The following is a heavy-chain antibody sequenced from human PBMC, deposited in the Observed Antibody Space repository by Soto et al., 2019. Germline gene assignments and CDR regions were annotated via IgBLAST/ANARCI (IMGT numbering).Heavy chain of an antibody. Sequence: GGSLRLSCAASGSTFINYAMNWVLQAPWKGLEWVSGISGSGGSTYYADSVKGRFTISRDNSKNTLYLQMNSLRVEDTAVYYCAKRMRKRCLEQLYGMDVWGQGTTVTVSS. J-gene: IGHJ6*02. D-gene: IGHD3-3*01. V-gene: IGHV3-23*01. CDR1: GSTFINYA. CDR3: AKRMRKRCLEQLYGMDV. CDR2: ISGSGGST.